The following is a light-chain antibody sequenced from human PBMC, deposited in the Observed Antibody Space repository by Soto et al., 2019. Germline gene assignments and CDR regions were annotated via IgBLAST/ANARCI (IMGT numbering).Light chain of an antibody. CDR3: QQYYSPPWP. CDR1: QSVLYSSNNKNY. CDR2: WAS. V-gene: IGKV4-1*01. J-gene: IGKJ1*01. Sequence: DIVMTQSPDSLAVSLGERATINCKSSQSVLYSSNNKNYLAWYQQKPGQPPKLLIYWASTRESGVPDRFSGSGSGTDFTLTISSLQAEDVAVYYCQQYYSPPWPFGQGTKVEIK.